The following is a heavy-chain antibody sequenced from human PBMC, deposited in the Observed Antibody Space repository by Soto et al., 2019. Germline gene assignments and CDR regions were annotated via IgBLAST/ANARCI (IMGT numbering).Heavy chain of an antibody. CDR1: GYTFASYA. V-gene: IGHV1-18*01. Sequence: QVQLVQSGAEVKKPGASVKVSCKASGYTFASYAISWMRQAPGQGLEWMGWISAYNGNTNYAQKLQGRVTMTTDTSPSTAYTEPRRLSSDDTAVYYCARDLPPPAYWGQGTLVTVSS. CDR3: ARDLPPPAY. CDR2: ISAYNGNT. D-gene: IGHD2-2*01. J-gene: IGHJ4*02.